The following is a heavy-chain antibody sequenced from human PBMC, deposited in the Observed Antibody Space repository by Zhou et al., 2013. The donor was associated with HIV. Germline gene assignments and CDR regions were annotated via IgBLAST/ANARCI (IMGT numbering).Heavy chain of an antibody. J-gene: IGHJ6*03. V-gene: IGHV1-69*05. D-gene: IGHD4-4*01. CDR3: ARAYSTAWKGGGFYYMDV. CDR2: TIPVRETS. CDR1: SGTFSTYG. Sequence: QVQLVQSGPQVKKPGSSVTVSCRPSSGTFSTYGFSWVRQAPGQRPEWLGGTIPVRETSDYAQPFQGRVSVSKDDSTTTVYLKLNNLTFDDTAVYYCARAYSTAWKGGGFYYMDVWGKGTDGHRLL.